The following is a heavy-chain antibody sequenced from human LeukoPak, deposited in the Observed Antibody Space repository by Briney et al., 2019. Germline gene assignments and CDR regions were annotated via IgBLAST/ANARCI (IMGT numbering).Heavy chain of an antibody. CDR2: INPNSGGT. Sequence: EASVKVSCKASGYTFTGYYMHWVRQAPGQGLEWMGWINPNSGGTNYAQKFQGRVTMTRDTSISTAYMELRSLRSDDTAVYYCARDRIYGDYAFDIWGQGTMVTVSS. V-gene: IGHV1-2*02. CDR3: ARDRIYGDYAFDI. CDR1: GYTFTGYY. D-gene: IGHD4-17*01. J-gene: IGHJ3*02.